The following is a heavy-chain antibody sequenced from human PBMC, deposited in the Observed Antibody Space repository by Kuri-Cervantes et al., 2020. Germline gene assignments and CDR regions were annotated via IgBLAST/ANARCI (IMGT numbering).Heavy chain of an antibody. CDR1: GGSISSSNW. CDR2: IYHSGST. J-gene: IGHJ4*02. Sequence: SETLSLTCAVSGGSISSSNWWGWVRQPPGKGLEWIGEIYHSGSTNYNPSLKSRVTISVDKSKNQFSLKLSSVTAADTAVYYCARETPFPGRGSCRGFDYWGQGTLVTVSS. V-gene: IGHV4-4*02. CDR3: ARETPFPGRGSCRGFDY. D-gene: IGHD2-15*01.